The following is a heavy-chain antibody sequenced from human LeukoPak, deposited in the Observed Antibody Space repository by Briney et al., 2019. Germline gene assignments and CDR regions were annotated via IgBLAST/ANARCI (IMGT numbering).Heavy chain of an antibody. J-gene: IGHJ4*02. Sequence: PGGSLRLSCVASGFIFSSYAMHWVRQASGKGLEWVAFIGYDGSNNYYADSVKGRFTISRDNSKTTLFLQMNSLRAEDTAVCYCAKSVSGHGFFDSWGQGSLVTVSS. CDR2: IGYDGSNN. CDR3: AKSVSGHGFFDS. D-gene: IGHD6-19*01. V-gene: IGHV3-30*02. CDR1: GFIFSSYA.